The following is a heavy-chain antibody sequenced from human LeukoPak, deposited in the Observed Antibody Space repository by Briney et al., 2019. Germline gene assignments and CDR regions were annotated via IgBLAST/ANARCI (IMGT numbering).Heavy chain of an antibody. CDR1: GGTFSSYA. J-gene: IGHJ4*02. CDR3: ARVCIAAAAPYYFDY. CDR2: MNPNSGNT. D-gene: IGHD6-13*01. V-gene: IGHV1-8*02. Sequence: ASVKVSCKASGGTFSSYAISWVRQATGQGLEWMGWMNPNSGNTGYAQKFQGRVTMTRNTSISTAYMELSSLRSEDTAVYYCARVCIAAAAPYYFDYWGQGTLVTVSS.